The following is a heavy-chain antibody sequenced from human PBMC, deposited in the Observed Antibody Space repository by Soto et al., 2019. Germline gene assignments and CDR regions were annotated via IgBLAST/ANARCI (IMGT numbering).Heavy chain of an antibody. CDR2: ISTYNGDT. CDR3: AREEGGWEGGHYHYYGMDV. CDR1: GYTFPSHG. Sequence: ASVKVSCKASGYTFPSHGISWVRQAPGQGLEWMGWISTYNGDTKSAQRLQGRVTMTTDTSTSTAYMELRSLRFGDTAVYYCAREEGGWEGGHYHYYGMDVWGQGTTVTVSS. V-gene: IGHV1-18*04. J-gene: IGHJ6*02. D-gene: IGHD6-19*01.